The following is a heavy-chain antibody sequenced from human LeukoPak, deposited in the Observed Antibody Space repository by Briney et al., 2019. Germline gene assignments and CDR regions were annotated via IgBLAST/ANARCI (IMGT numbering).Heavy chain of an antibody. CDR1: GYTFTSYD. J-gene: IGHJ6*02. CDR2: MNPNSGNT. V-gene: IGHV1-8*01. CDR3: ARGGYSSGWFLSDYYYYGMDV. D-gene: IGHD6-19*01. Sequence: ASVKVSCKASGYTFTSYDINWVRQATGQGLEWMGWMNPNSGNTGYAQKFQGRVTMTRNTSISTAYMELSSLRSEDTAVYYCARGGYSSGWFLSDYYYYGMDVWGQGTTVTVSS.